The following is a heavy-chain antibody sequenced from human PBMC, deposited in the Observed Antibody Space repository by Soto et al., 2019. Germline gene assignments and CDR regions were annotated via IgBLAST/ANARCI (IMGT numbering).Heavy chain of an antibody. CDR2: IIPILGIA. J-gene: IGHJ6*03. V-gene: IGHV1-69*04. CDR3: ARDLSRYCSGGSCYSQSYYYYYMDV. CDR1: GGPFSSYT. D-gene: IGHD2-15*01. Sequence: SVKVSCKASGGPFSSYTISWVRQAPGQGLEWMGRIIPILGIANYAQKFQGRVTITADKSTSTAYMELSSLRSEDTAVYYCARDLSRYCSGGSCYSQSYYYYYMDVWGKGTTVTVSS.